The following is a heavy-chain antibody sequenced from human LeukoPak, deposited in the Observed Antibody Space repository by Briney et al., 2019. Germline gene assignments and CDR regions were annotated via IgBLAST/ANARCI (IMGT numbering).Heavy chain of an antibody. CDR1: GESFKDYY. CDR3: ARVRGRYYYGSGSSSSDV. V-gene: IGHV4-34*01. Sequence: SETLSLTCAVYGESFKDYYWNWIRQPPGKGLEWIGEINHSGSSNYNPSLKSRVTISVDTSKNQFSLKLSSVTAADTAVYYCARVRGRYYYGSGSSSSDVWGKGTTVTVSS. CDR2: INHSGSS. D-gene: IGHD3-10*01. J-gene: IGHJ6*04.